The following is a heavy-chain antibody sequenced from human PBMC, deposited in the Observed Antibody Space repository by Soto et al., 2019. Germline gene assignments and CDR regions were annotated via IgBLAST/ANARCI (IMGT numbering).Heavy chain of an antibody. CDR3: VRDSGWPILNFDS. CDR2: ASYDGSET. V-gene: IGHV3-30*03. J-gene: IGHJ4*02. D-gene: IGHD3-10*01. Sequence: QVQLVESGGGVVQPGRSLRLACAASGYDFRSYGIHWVRQAPGRGLEWVAAASYDGSETYYADSAKGRFTVSKEISKNTVFLQMNTLRHEDTAVYFCVRDSGWPILNFDSWGQGTLVTVSS. CDR1: GYDFRSYG.